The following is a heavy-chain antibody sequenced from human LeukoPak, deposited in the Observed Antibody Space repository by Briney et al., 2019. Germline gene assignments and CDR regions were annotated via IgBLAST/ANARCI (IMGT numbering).Heavy chain of an antibody. V-gene: IGHV4-38-2*02. CDR2: IYHSGST. CDR1: GYSISSGYY. CDR3: ARDSRFGEGGIDY. J-gene: IGHJ4*02. Sequence: PSETLSLTCAVSGYSISSGYYWGWIRQPPGKGLEWIGSIYHSGSTYYNPSLKSRVTISVDTSKNQFSLKLSSVTAADTAVYYCARDSRFGEGGIDYWGQGTLVTVSS. D-gene: IGHD3-10*01.